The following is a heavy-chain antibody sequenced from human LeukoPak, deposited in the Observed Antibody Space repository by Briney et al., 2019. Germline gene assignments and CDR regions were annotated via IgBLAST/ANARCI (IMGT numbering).Heavy chain of an antibody. J-gene: IGHJ4*02. CDR1: GFTFRTYW. CDR3: ARPRDSGWSKTWDY. D-gene: IGHD6-13*01. CDR2: IKQDGSEK. Sequence: GGSLRLSCEGSGFTFRTYWMTWVRQAPGKGLEWVANIKQDGSEKYYVDSVKGRFTISRGNAQNSLYLQMNSLGAEDTAVYYCARPRDSGWSKTWDYWGQGTLVTVSS. V-gene: IGHV3-7*03.